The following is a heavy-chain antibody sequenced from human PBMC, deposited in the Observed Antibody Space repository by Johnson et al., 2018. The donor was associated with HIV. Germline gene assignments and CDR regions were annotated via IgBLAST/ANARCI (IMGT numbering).Heavy chain of an antibody. D-gene: IGHD6-25*01. V-gene: IGHV3-30*02. CDR1: GFTFSSYG. CDR3: AKETPSSGGTFDI. Sequence: QMQLVEPGGGVVQPGGSLRLSFSASGFTFSSYGMHWVRQAPGKGLEWVAFIRYDGSNKYYADSVKGRFTISRDNSKNTLYLQMNSLRAEDTAVYYCAKETPSSGGTFDIWDQGTMVTVSS. CDR2: IRYDGSNK. J-gene: IGHJ3*02.